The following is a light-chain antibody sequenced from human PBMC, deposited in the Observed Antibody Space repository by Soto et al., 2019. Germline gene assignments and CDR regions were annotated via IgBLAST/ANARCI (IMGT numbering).Light chain of an antibody. Sequence: EIVITQSPATLSVSQGERATLSCRASQSVSHKLAWYQQKPGQAPRLLIYDASNRAIDIPARFSGSGSGTDFTLTISSLEPEDFAVYYCQQRSNWPPFTFGQGTRLEIK. V-gene: IGKV3-11*01. CDR3: QQRSNWPPFT. CDR2: DAS. CDR1: QSVSHK. J-gene: IGKJ5*01.